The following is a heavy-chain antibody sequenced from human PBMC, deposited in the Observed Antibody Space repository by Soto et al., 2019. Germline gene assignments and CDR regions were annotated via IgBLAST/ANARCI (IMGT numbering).Heavy chain of an antibody. V-gene: IGHV4-31*03. CDR1: GGSISSGGYY. CDR2: IYYSGST. Sequence: SETLSLTCTVSGGSISSGGYYWSWIRQHPGKGLEWIGYIYYSGSTYYNPSLKSRVTISVDTSKNQFSLKLSSVTAADTAVYYCAREYLYDFSSGSPRPPYYYGMDVWGQGTTVNVSS. D-gene: IGHD3-3*01. J-gene: IGHJ6*02. CDR3: AREYLYDFSSGSPRPPYYYGMDV.